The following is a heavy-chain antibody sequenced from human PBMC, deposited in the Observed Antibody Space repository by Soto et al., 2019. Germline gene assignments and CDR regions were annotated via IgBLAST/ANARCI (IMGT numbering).Heavy chain of an antibody. J-gene: IGHJ5*02. CDR1: GGCISSYY. CDR2: IYYSGST. V-gene: IGHV4-59*01. CDR3: ARDQLYYDILTGYLPRGWFDP. Sequence: PSETLSLTCTVSGGCISSYYRSWIRQPPGKGLEWIGYIYYSGSTNYNPSLKSRVTISLDTSKNQFSLKLSSVTAADTAVYYCARDQLYYDILTGYLPRGWFDPWGQGTLVTVSS. D-gene: IGHD3-9*01.